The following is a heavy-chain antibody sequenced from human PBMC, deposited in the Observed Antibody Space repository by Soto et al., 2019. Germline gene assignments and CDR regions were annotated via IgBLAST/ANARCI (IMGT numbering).Heavy chain of an antibody. D-gene: IGHD3-22*01. CDR2: FDPEDGET. CDR1: GYTLTELS. V-gene: IGHV1-24*01. Sequence: ASVKVSCKVSGYTLTELSMHWVRQAPGKGPEWMGGFDPEDGETIYAQKFQGRVTMTEDTSTDTAYMELSSLRSEDTAVYYCASYSAYYYDSSGSRRAFDIWGQGTMVTVSS. J-gene: IGHJ3*02. CDR3: ASYSAYYYDSSGSRRAFDI.